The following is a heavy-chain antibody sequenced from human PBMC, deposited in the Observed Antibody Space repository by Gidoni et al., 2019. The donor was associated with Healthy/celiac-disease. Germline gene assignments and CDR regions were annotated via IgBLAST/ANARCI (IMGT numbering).Heavy chain of an antibody. CDR3: ARVCGIIEYYFDY. J-gene: IGHJ4*02. CDR1: GFTVSSNY. Sequence: EVQLVESGGGLVQPGGSLRLSCAASGFTVSSNYMSWVRQAPGQGLEWVSVIYSGGRKYYADSVKGRFTISRDNSKNTLYLQMNSLRAEDTAVYYCARVCGIIEYYFDYWGQGTLVTVSA. D-gene: IGHD3-16*01. V-gene: IGHV3-66*02. CDR2: IYSGGRK.